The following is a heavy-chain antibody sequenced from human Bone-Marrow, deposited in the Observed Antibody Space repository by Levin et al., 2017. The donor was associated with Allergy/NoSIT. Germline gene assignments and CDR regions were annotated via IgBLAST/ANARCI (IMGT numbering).Heavy chain of an antibody. CDR3: ARDLFRSYYYDSSGSQRDAFDI. CDR1: GFTFSDYY. V-gene: IGHV3-11*01. D-gene: IGHD3-22*01. CDR2: ISSSGSTI. Sequence: GGSLRLSCAASGFTFSDYYMSWIRQAPGKGLEWVSYISSSGSTIYYADSVKGRFTISRDNAKNSLYLQMNSLRAEDTAVYYCARDLFRSYYYDSSGSQRDAFDIWGQGTMVTVSS. J-gene: IGHJ3*02.